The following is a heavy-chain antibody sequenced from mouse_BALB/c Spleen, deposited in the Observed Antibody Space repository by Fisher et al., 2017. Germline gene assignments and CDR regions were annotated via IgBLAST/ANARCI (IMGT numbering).Heavy chain of an antibody. D-gene: IGHD3-1*01. CDR3: ARSAARATGAMDY. V-gene: IGHV1-9*01. Sequence: EKFKGKATFTADTSSNTAYMQLSSLTSEDSAVYYCARSAARATGAMDYWGQGTSVTVSS. J-gene: IGHJ4*01.